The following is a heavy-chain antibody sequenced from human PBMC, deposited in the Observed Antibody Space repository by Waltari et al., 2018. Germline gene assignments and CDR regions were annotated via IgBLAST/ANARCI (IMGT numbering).Heavy chain of an antibody. CDR1: GGSFSGYY. CDR2: INHSGST. J-gene: IGHJ4*02. V-gene: IGHV4-34*01. D-gene: IGHD6-19*01. Sequence: QVQLQQWGAGLLKPSETLSLTCAVYGGSFSGYYWSWIRQPPGKGREWIGEINHSGSTNYNPSLKSRVTISVDTSKNQFSLKLSSVTAADTAVYYCARDEGSGWYDYFDYWGQGTLVTVSS. CDR3: ARDEGSGWYDYFDY.